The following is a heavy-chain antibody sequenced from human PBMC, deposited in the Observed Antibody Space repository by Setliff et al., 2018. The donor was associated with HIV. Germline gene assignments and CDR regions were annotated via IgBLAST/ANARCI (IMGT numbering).Heavy chain of an antibody. Sequence: SETLSLTCSVSGGSVNSGNYHWAWIRQPAGKGLEWIGHIYTSGSPHYKSSLTSRLTISLDTSRNQFSLKLTSVTAADSATYYFASWVYNSAWSLDYWGQGTLVTVSS. CDR3: ASWVYNSAWSLDY. CDR2: IYTSGSP. V-gene: IGHV4-61*09. D-gene: IGHD6-19*01. CDR1: GGSVNSGNYH. J-gene: IGHJ4*02.